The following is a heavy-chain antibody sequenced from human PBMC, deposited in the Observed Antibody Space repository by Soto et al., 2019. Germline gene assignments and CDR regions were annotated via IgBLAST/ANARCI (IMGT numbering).Heavy chain of an antibody. V-gene: IGHV1-18*01. D-gene: IGHD1-1*01. CDR2: NSAHDGNT. Sequence: QVHLVQSRAEVKKPGASVKVSCKGSGYAFTTYGITWVRQAPGQGLEWMGWNSAHDGNTNYAQKLQGRVTVTRDTSTSTAYMELSSMRSDDTAVYYCARGRYGDYWGQGALVTVSS. CDR1: GYAFTTYG. J-gene: IGHJ4*02. CDR3: ARGRYGDY.